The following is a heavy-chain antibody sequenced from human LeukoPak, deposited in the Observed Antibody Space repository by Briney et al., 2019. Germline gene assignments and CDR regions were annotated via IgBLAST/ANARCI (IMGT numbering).Heavy chain of an antibody. CDR3: ARTTMVRGTYYMDV. D-gene: IGHD3-10*01. V-gene: IGHV4-59*01. CDR2: IYYSGYT. J-gene: IGHJ6*03. Sequence: SETLSLTCTVSGGSISSYYWSWIRQPPGKGLEWIGYIYYSGYTNYNPSLKSRVTISVDTSKNQFSLKLSSVTAADTAVYYCARTTMVRGTYYMDVWGKGTTVTTSS. CDR1: GGSISSYY.